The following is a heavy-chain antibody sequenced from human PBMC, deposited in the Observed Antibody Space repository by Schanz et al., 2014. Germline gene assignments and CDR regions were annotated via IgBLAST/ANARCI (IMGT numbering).Heavy chain of an antibody. V-gene: IGHV1-69*04. CDR1: GYTFTDYG. CDR3: ARGPLGTSP. Sequence: QVQVVQSGAEVKKPGASVKVSCKASGYTFTDYGVIWVRQAPGQGLEWMGRIIPILGIPNYAQKFQGRVTFTADKSTSTAYMELSSLKSEDTAVYYCARGPLGTSPWGQGTLVTVSS. D-gene: IGHD5-12*01. J-gene: IGHJ5*02. CDR2: IIPILGIP.